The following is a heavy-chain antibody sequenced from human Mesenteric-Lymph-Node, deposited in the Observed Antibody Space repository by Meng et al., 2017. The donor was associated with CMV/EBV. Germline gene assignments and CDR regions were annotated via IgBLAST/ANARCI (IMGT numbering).Heavy chain of an antibody. Sequence: WRATRGSVKEYTVSWERKGRGKGNEWKGRKKKKEDTRKIAQRFQGRVAITADKSTGTVYLEMSSLTSEETAMYYCARDRFDIWGPGTMVTVSS. CDR2: KKKKEDTR. CDR3: ARDRFDI. J-gene: IGHJ3*02. CDR1: RGSVKEYT. V-gene: IGHV1-69*08.